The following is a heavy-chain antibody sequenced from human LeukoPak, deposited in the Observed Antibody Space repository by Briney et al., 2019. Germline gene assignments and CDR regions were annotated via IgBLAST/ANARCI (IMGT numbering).Heavy chain of an antibody. V-gene: IGHV3-23*01. D-gene: IGHD3-22*01. CDR1: GFSFSSYA. J-gene: IGHJ4*02. CDR2: ISGSGGST. Sequence: GGSLRLSCAASGFSFSSYAMSWVRQAPGKGLEWVSAISGSGGSTYYADSVKGRFTISRDNSKNTLYLQMNSLRAEDTAVYYCAKDSYYDSSGYYAGDWDYWGQGTLVTVSS. CDR3: AKDSYYDSSGYYAGDWDY.